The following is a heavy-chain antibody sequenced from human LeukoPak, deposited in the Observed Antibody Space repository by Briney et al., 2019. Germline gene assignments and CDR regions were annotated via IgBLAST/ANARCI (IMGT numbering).Heavy chain of an antibody. J-gene: IGHJ4*02. CDR1: GFTFSSYS. CDR2: VTSSSSYI. CDR3: ERVRELRYVSGHDY. D-gene: IGHD3-10*01. Sequence: GGSLRLSCAASGFTFSSYSMNWVRQAPAKGLEWVSSVTSSSSYIYYADSVKGRFTISRDNAKNSLYLQMNSLRVEDTAVYYCERVRELRYVSGHDYWGQGTLVTVSS. V-gene: IGHV3-21*01.